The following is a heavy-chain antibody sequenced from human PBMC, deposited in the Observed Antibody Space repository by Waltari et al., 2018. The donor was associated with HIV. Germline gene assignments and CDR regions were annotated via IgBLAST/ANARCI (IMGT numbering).Heavy chain of an antibody. Sequence: QVQLVESGGGVVQPWKSLRLSCAASGFTFSLYGMHWVRQAPGKGLGWVAFLGGDRSGNYVPTSVEDRLNVSRDNSNNTFYLQLSSPRAEDTAVYYCVRGGYGSRTYNIGHYFDDWGPGTLVTVSA. CDR2: LGGDRSGN. V-gene: IGHV3-33*01. CDR1: GFTFSLYG. CDR3: VRGGYGSRTYNIGHYFDD. J-gene: IGHJ4*02. D-gene: IGHD3-10*01.